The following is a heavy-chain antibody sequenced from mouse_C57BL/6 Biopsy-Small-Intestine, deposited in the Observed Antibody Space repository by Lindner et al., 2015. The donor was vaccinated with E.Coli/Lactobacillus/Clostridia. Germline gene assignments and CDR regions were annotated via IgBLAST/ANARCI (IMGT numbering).Heavy chain of an antibody. CDR1: GYAFSTYW. J-gene: IGHJ2*01. D-gene: IGHD2-1*01. Sequence: VQLQESGAELVKPGASVRISCKASGYAFSTYWMNWVKQRPGKGLEWIGRIYPGDGDTNYNGKFKGKATLTADKSSSTAYMQLSSLTSEDSAVYFCARSYGNSFDYWGQGTTLTVSP. V-gene: IGHV1-80*01. CDR3: ARSYGNSFDY. CDR2: IYPGDGDT.